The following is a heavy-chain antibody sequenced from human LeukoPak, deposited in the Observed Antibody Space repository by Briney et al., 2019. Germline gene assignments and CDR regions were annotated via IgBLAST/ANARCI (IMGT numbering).Heavy chain of an antibody. V-gene: IGHV4-38-2*02. CDR1: GYSITRGYN. CDR2: ISRAGDT. J-gene: IGHJ4*02. Sequence: SETLSLTCTVSGYSITRGYNWGWVRQSPGKGLEWIASISRAGDTYYNPSLKSRVTISVDTSKNHFSLNLASVTAPDTAVYFCGRGEVGEFDHWGQGTLVTVSS. CDR3: GRGEVGEFDH. D-gene: IGHD1-26*01.